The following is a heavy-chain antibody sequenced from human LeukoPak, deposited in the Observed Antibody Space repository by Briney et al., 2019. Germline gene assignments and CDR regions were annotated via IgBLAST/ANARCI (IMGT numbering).Heavy chain of an antibody. CDR3: ARGRDIVVVPSLYYYYGMDV. CDR1: GGTFSSYA. Sequence: RASVKVSCKASGGTFSSYAISWVRQAPGQGLEWMGGIIPIFGTANYAQKSQGRVTITADESTSTAYMELSSLRSEDTAVYYCARGRDIVVVPSLYYYYGMDVWGQGTTVTVSS. J-gene: IGHJ6*02. V-gene: IGHV1-69*13. D-gene: IGHD2-15*01. CDR2: IIPIFGTA.